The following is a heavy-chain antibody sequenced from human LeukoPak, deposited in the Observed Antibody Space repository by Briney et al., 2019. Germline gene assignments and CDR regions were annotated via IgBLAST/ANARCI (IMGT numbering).Heavy chain of an antibody. CDR3: ARGVYGAYFDF. CDR2: KESNGYT. CDR1: GGSISRYY. Sequence: SETLSLTCTVSGGSISRYYWSWIRQLPGKGLEWIAYKESNGYTEYYPSLMSRVKISLDTSKNQLSLELTSVTAADTAVYYCARGVYGAYFDFWGQGTLVTVSS. D-gene: IGHD4-17*01. V-gene: IGHV4-59*01. J-gene: IGHJ4*02.